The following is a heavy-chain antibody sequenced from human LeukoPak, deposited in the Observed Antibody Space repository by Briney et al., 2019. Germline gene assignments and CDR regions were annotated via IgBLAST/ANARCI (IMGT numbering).Heavy chain of an antibody. J-gene: IGHJ3*02. V-gene: IGHV4-4*07. Sequence: KPLETQSLTCTVSGGSISSYYWSWIRQPAGKGLEWIGRIYTSGSTNYNPSLKSRVTMSVDTSKNQFSLKLSSVTAADTAVYYCAREGSITGTTMEAFDIWGQGTMVTVSS. D-gene: IGHD1-7*01. CDR1: GGSISSYY. CDR3: AREGSITGTTMEAFDI. CDR2: IYTSGST.